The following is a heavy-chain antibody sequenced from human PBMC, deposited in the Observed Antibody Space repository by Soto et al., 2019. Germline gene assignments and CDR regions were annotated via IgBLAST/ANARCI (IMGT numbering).Heavy chain of an antibody. V-gene: IGHV3-72*01. D-gene: IGHD2-15*01. CDR3: AKDAAVGGGAGPTYFDY. Sequence: GSLRLSCAGSGFTLSDHYIDWVRQAPGKGLEWVGRSRDKAHGCSTAYAASVKGRFTISRDNSKNTLSLQMKSLRAEDTAVYYCAKDAAVGGGAGPTYFDYWGQGTLVTVSS. CDR1: GFTLSDHY. CDR2: SRDKAHGCST. J-gene: IGHJ4*02.